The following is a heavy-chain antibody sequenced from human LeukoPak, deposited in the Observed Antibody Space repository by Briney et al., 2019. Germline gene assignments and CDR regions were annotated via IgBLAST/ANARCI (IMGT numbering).Heavy chain of an antibody. V-gene: IGHV3-9*01. Sequence: GGALRLSCAASGFTFDDYAMHWVRQAPGKGLEWVSGISWNSGSIGYADSVKGRCTISRDTAKHSLYLQMNSVRAEDTAVYYCAKDEGIAATPVVLDYWGQGTLVTVSS. CDR3: AKDEGIAATPVVLDY. CDR1: GFTFDDYA. CDR2: ISWNSGSI. J-gene: IGHJ4*02. D-gene: IGHD5-12*01.